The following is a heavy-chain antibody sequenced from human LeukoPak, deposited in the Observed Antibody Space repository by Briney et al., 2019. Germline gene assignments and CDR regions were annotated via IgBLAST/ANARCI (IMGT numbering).Heavy chain of an antibody. CDR1: GGTFSSYA. Sequence: ASVKVSCKASGGTFSSYAISWVRQAPGQGLEWMGWMNTNTGNPTYAQGFTGRFVFSLDTSVSTACLQISSLKAEDTAVYYCAREDFPAAGRGEGFDYWGQGTLVTVSS. J-gene: IGHJ4*02. D-gene: IGHD6-13*01. CDR3: AREDFPAAGRGEGFDY. V-gene: IGHV7-4-1*02. CDR2: MNTNTGNP.